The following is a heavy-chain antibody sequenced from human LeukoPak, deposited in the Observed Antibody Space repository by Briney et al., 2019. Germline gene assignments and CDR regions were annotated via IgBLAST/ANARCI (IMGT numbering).Heavy chain of an antibody. CDR2: IFYSGST. CDR1: GGSISSSGYY. V-gene: IGHV4-39*01. Sequence: SETLSLTCTVSGGSISSSGYYWGWIRQPPGKGLEWIGNIFYSGSTYYSPSLKSRVTISVDTSKNQFSLKLSSVTAADTAVYYCARLVPYDSSGYWSGNWFDPWGQGTLVTVSS. D-gene: IGHD3-22*01. J-gene: IGHJ5*02. CDR3: ARLVPYDSSGYWSGNWFDP.